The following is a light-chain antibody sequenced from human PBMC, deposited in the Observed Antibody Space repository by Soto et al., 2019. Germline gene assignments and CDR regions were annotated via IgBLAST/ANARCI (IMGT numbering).Light chain of an antibody. CDR1: QRVDDSY. J-gene: IGKJ4*01. CDR2: GAF. V-gene: IGKV3-20*01. CDR3: QQYSRSLLT. Sequence: EIVLTKSPCTLSLSTGERATLSCRASQRVDDSYLAWYQLRPGQAPRLLIYGAFSRATGIPDRFSGSGSGTDFTLTITRLEPEDFAVYYCQQYSRSLLTFGGGTKVDNK.